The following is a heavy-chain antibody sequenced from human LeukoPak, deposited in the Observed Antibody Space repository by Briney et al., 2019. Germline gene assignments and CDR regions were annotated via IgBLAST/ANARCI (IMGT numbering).Heavy chain of an antibody. D-gene: IGHD2-2*01. Sequence: GGSLRLSCAASGFTFSDRYMDWVRQAPGKGLEWVGRSRNKANSHTTEYAASVKGRFTISRDDSKNSLYLQMNSLKTEDTAVYYCARGEVGYCSSTTCYGFDHWGQGSLVTVSS. J-gene: IGHJ4*02. CDR1: GFTFSDRY. CDR2: SRNKANSHTT. V-gene: IGHV3-72*01. CDR3: ARGEVGYCSSTTCYGFDH.